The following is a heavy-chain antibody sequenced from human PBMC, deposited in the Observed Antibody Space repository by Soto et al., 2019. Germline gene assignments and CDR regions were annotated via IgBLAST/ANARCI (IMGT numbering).Heavy chain of an antibody. CDR3: AKENSSWYNAPFDY. Sequence: GGSLRLSCTASGFTFSSYGMHWVRQAPGKGLEWVAVISYDGSNKYYADSVKGRFTISRDNSKDTLYLQMNSLRAEDTAAYYCAKENSSWYNAPFDYWGQGTLVTVSS. CDR1: GFTFSSYG. CDR2: ISYDGSNK. V-gene: IGHV3-30*18. D-gene: IGHD6-13*01. J-gene: IGHJ4*02.